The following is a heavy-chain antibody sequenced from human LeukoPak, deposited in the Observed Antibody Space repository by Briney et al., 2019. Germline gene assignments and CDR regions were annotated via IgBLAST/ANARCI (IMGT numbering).Heavy chain of an antibody. D-gene: IGHD1-26*01. J-gene: IGHJ4*02. CDR3: ARDRYNGSYYVPGDY. Sequence: PGGSLRLSCAASGFTVSSNYMSWVRQAPGKGLEWVSAISGSASSTYHADSVKGRFTISRDNSKNTLYLQMNSLRADDTAVYYCARDRYNGSYYVPGDYWGQGTLVTVSS. CDR1: GFTVSSNY. V-gene: IGHV3-23*01. CDR2: ISGSASST.